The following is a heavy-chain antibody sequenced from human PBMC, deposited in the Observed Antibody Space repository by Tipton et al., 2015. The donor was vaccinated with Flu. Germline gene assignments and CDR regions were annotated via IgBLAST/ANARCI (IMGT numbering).Heavy chain of an antibody. CDR1: GRSIGSFY. CDR3: ARDPSLGMPDYFDY. V-gene: IGHV4-59*12. CDR2: IYNSEYT. D-gene: IGHD2-2*01. Sequence: TLSLTCTVSGRSIGSFYWNWIRQPPGKGLEWIGYIYNSEYTKYNPSLRSRVTISVDTSKKQFSLQLRSVTAADTAVYYCARDPSLGMPDYFDYWGQGTLVTTSS. J-gene: IGHJ4*02.